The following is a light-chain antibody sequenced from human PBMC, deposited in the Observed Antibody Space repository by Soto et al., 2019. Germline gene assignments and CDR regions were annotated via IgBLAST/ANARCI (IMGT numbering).Light chain of an antibody. Sequence: EIVMTQSPDTLSLSPGERATLSCRASHVVTTNLAWYQQKPGQAPRLLIYDASTRAAGIPARFSGSGSGTEFTLTISSLQSEDFAVYYCQQYSNWPPITFGQGTRLEIK. CDR2: DAS. CDR1: HVVTTN. V-gene: IGKV3-15*01. CDR3: QQYSNWPPIT. J-gene: IGKJ5*01.